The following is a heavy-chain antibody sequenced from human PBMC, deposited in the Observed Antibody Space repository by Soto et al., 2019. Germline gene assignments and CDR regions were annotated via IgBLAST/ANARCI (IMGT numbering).Heavy chain of an antibody. CDR2: IYYSGST. V-gene: IGHV4-39*01. Sequence: QLQLQESGPGLVKPSETLSLTCTVSGGSISSSSYYWGWIRQPPGKGLEWIGSIYYSGSTYYNPSLKSRVTISVDTSKNQFSLKLSSVTAADTAVYYCARHRASSSSNWFDPWGQGTLVTVSS. J-gene: IGHJ5*02. D-gene: IGHD6-6*01. CDR1: GGSISSSSYY. CDR3: ARHRASSSSNWFDP.